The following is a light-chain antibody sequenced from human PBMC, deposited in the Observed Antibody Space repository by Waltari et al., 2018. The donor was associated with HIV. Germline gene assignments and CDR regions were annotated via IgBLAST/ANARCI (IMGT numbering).Light chain of an antibody. Sequence: QSALTQPASVSGSPGQSITISCTGTSSDVGHYNYVSWYQQHPDKAPKLIIYDVSTRPSGISDRFSGSNSGNTASLTISGLQNDDEADYFCSSYTGSSTLGVFGTGTRVTVL. V-gene: IGLV2-14*03. J-gene: IGLJ1*01. CDR2: DVS. CDR1: SSDVGHYNY. CDR3: SSYTGSSTLGV.